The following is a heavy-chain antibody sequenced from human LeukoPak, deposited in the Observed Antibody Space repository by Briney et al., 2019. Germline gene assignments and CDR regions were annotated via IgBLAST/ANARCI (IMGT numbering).Heavy chain of an antibody. V-gene: IGHV3-74*01. CDR2: IKSDGSTS. Sequence: QPGGSLRLSSAASGSAFNTYWMHWVRQAPGKGLVWVSLIKSDGSTSSSADSVKGRFTVSRDNAKNTLYLQMNSLRAEDTAVYYCARDRGYHPDYWGQGTLVTVSS. J-gene: IGHJ4*02. CDR1: GSAFNTYW. CDR3: ARDRGYHPDY. D-gene: IGHD5-12*01.